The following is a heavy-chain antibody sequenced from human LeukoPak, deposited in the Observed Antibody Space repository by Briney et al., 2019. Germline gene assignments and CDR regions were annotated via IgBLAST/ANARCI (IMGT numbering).Heavy chain of an antibody. CDR2: IYSGGST. CDR3: ASLDYDGGSNWFDP. CDR1: GFTVSSNY. V-gene: IGHV3-53*05. J-gene: IGHJ5*02. D-gene: IGHD4-17*01. Sequence: PGGSLRLSCAASGFTVSSNYMSWVRQAPGKGLEWVSVIYSGGSTYYADSVKGRFTISRDNSKNTLYLQMNSLRAEDTAVYYCASLDYDGGSNWFDPWGQGTLVTVSS.